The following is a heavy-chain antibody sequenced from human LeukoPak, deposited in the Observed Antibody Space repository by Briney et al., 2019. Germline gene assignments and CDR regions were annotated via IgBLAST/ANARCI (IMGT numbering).Heavy chain of an antibody. D-gene: IGHD4-11*01. CDR3: ARASVRSGLDWFAP. Sequence: SETLSLTCTVSGGSISSYYWSWIRQPPGKGLEWIGYIYYSGSTNYNPSLKSRVTISVDTSKNQFSLKLSSVTAADTAVYYCARASVRSGLDWFAPWGQGTLVTVSS. CDR1: GGSISSYY. J-gene: IGHJ5*02. CDR2: IYYSGST. V-gene: IGHV4-59*01.